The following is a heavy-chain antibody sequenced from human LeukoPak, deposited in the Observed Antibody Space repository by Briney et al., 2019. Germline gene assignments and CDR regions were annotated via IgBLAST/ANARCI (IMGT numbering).Heavy chain of an antibody. Sequence: SETLSLTCTVSGESISSGTYYWSWIRQPAGKGLEWIGRIDTSGSTNYNPSLKSRVTISVDTSKNQFSLKLSSVTAADTAVYYCAREAGESVPAAKRGVYYYYYYMDVWGTGTTATVSS. V-gene: IGHV4-61*02. J-gene: IGHJ6*03. CDR2: IDTSGST. CDR1: GESISSGTYY. CDR3: AREAGESVPAAKRGVYYYYYYMDV. D-gene: IGHD2-2*01.